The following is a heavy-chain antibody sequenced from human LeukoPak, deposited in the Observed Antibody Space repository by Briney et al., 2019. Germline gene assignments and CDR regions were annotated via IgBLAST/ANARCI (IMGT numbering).Heavy chain of an antibody. J-gene: IGHJ6*02. Sequence: PSETLSLTCTVSGDSISSSSYYWVWLRQPPGKGLEWIGSIYYSGSTYYNPSLKSRVTISVDTSKNQFSLKLSSVTAADTAVYYCARLPLLRGYSYGRYGMDVWGQGTTVTVSS. V-gene: IGHV4-39*01. CDR2: IYYSGST. D-gene: IGHD5-18*01. CDR1: GDSISSSSYY. CDR3: ARLPLLRGYSYGRYGMDV.